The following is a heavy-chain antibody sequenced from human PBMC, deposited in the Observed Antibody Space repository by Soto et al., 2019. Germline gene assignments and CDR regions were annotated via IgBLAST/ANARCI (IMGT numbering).Heavy chain of an antibody. CDR3: VRDGGYYGAGRYFDP. Sequence: QVQLVESGGGVVQPGRSLRLCCAASGFTFSSYGMHWVRQAPGEGLEWVAVIWYDGSNKYYADSVKGRFTISRDNSKKTRCLEMNSLRAEDTAVYYCVRDGGYYGAGRYFDPWGQGSLVTVSS. J-gene: IGHJ5*02. CDR1: GFTFSSYG. V-gene: IGHV3-33*01. D-gene: IGHD3-10*01. CDR2: IWYDGSNK.